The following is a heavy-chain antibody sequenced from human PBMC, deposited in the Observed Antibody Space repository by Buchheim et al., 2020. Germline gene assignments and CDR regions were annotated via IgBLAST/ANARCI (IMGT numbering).Heavy chain of an antibody. J-gene: IGHJ6*02. V-gene: IGHV3-23*01. CDR2: ISGSGGST. D-gene: IGHD4-11*01. CDR1: GFTFSSYA. Sequence: EVQLLESGGGLVQPGGSLRLSCAASGFTFSSYAMSWVRQAPGKGLEWVSAISGSGGSTYYADSVKGRFSISRDNSKNKLYLQMNSLRAEDTAVYYCAKESSPTVTTEPYYYYGMDVWGQGTT. CDR3: AKESSPTVTTEPYYYYGMDV.